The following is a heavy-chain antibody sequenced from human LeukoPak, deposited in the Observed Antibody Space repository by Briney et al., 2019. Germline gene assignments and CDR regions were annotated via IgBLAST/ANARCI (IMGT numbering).Heavy chain of an antibody. V-gene: IGHV4-59*08. CDR1: GGSISSYY. CDR3: ARHHRYCSGDSCYLFDY. CDR2: ISDIGSI. D-gene: IGHD2-15*01. Sequence: SETLSLTCTVSGGSISSYYWSWIRQPPGKGLGWIAYISDIGSINYNPSLKSRVTISLDTSKNQFSLKLSSVTAADTAVYYCARHHRYCSGDSCYLFDYWGQGTLVTVSS. J-gene: IGHJ4*02.